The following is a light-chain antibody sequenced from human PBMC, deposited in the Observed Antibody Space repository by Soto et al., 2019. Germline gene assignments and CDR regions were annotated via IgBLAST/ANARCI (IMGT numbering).Light chain of an antibody. CDR2: DTT. CDR3: LLSYNGHYV. V-gene: IGLV7-46*01. J-gene: IGLJ1*01. CDR1: TGAVTNGHY. Sequence: GVVAQEPSLTVSPGGTVTLTCGSSTGAVTNGHYPYWFQQKPGQAPRTLIYDTTNRHSWTPARFSGSLLGGKAALTLSGAQPEDEAEYYCLLSYNGHYVFGTGTKVTXL.